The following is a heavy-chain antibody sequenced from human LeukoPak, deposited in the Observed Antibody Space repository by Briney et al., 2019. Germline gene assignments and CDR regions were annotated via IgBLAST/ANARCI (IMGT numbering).Heavy chain of an antibody. CDR2: INQNGNEK. J-gene: IGHJ4*02. Sequence: GGSLRLSCAASGFTFSGSWMGWVRQAPGKGLEWVAIINQNGNEKYYVDSVKGRSTISRDNAKNSLFFQMNSLRAEDTAVYFCVLGYSYGYLFDYWGQGTLVTVSS. V-gene: IGHV3-7*01. CDR1: GFTFSGSW. CDR3: VLGYSYGYLFDY. D-gene: IGHD5-18*01.